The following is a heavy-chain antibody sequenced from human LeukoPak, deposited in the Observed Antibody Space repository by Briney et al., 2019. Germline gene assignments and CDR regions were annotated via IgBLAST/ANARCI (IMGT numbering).Heavy chain of an antibody. Sequence: GGSLRLSCAASGFTFSDYYMSWIRQAPGKGLEWVSAISGSGGSTYYADSVKGRFTISRDNSKNTLYLQMNSLRAEDTAVYYCAKILLWFGELYDYWGQGTLVTVSS. D-gene: IGHD3-10*01. V-gene: IGHV3-23*01. CDR1: GFTFSDYY. CDR2: ISGSGGST. J-gene: IGHJ4*02. CDR3: AKILLWFGELYDY.